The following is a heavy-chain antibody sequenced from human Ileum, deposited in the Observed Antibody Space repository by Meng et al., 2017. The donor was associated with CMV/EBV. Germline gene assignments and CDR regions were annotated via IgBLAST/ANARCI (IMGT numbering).Heavy chain of an antibody. CDR3: ARDPRRYCSTSSCYYFDH. V-gene: IGHV4-39*07. CDR2: IYYSGST. CDR1: GDSITSGYYY. J-gene: IGHJ4*02. Sequence: SETLFLTCTVSGDSITSGYYYWGWIRQPPGKGLEWIGSIYYSGSTYYNPSLKSRVTISVDTSKNQFSLKQSSVTAADTAVYYCARDPRRYCSTSSCYYFDHWGQGTLVTVSS. D-gene: IGHD2-2*01.